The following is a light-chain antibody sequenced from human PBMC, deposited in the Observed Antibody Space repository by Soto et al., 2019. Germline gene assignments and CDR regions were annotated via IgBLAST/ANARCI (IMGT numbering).Light chain of an antibody. V-gene: IGKV3-15*01. Sequence: EFVMTQSPATLSVSPGERATLSCRASQSVSSNLAWYQQKPGQAPRLLIYGASTRATGIPARFSGSGSGTEFTLTISSLQSEDFAVYYCQQYNYWRTFGQGTKVDIK. J-gene: IGKJ1*01. CDR2: GAS. CDR3: QQYNYWRT. CDR1: QSVSSN.